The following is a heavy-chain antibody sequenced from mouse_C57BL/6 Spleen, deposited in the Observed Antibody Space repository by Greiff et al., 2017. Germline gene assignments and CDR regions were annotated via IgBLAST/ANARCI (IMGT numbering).Heavy chain of an antibody. CDR3: ARLNGYYYYFDD. V-gene: IGHV1-53*01. Sequence: VQLQQPGTELVKPGASVKLSCKASGYTFTSYWMPWVKQRPGQGLEWIGNINPSNGGTTYNEKLKSKATLTVDKSSSTAYMQLSSLTSEDSAVYYCARLNGYYYYFDDWGQGTTLTVSS. CDR1: GYTFTSYW. J-gene: IGHJ2*01. D-gene: IGHD2-3*01. CDR2: INPSNGGT.